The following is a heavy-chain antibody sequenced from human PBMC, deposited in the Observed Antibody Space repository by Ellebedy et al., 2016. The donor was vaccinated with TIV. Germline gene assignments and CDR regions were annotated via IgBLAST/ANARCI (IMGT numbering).Heavy chain of an antibody. CDR2: IFSNDEK. D-gene: IGHD4-17*01. V-gene: IGHV2-26*01. CDR3: ARMETVTTTVWVYYYGMDV. Sequence: SGPTLVKPTATLTLTCTVSGFSLSNARMGVSWIRQPPGKALEWLAHIFSNDEKSYSTSLKSRLTISKDTSKSQVVLTMTNMDPVDTATYYRARMETVTTTVWVYYYGMDVWGQGTTVTVSS. J-gene: IGHJ6*02. CDR1: GFSLSNARMG.